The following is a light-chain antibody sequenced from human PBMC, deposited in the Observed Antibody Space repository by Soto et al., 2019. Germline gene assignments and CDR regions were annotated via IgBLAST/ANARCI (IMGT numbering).Light chain of an antibody. CDR2: GAS. CDR3: QQYRT. CDR1: QSVSSSY. V-gene: IGKV3-20*01. Sequence: ELALTHWPVTLCLSPGERTTLSCRASQSVSSSYLAWYQQKPGQAPRLLIYGASSRATGIPDRFSGSGSGTDFTLTISRLEPEDFAVYYCQQYRTFGQGTKVDI. J-gene: IGKJ1*01.